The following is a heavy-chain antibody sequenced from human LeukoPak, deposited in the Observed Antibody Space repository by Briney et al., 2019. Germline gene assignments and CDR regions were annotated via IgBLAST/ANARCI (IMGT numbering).Heavy chain of an antibody. V-gene: IGHV3-30-3*01. CDR3: ARGLVGAAGGYYFDY. Sequence: GGSLRLSCAASGFTFSSYPLHWVRQAPGKGLEWVAAISYDGSNKYYPDSVKGRFTISRDNSKNTLYLQMNSLRAEDTAVYYCARGLVGAAGGYYFDYWGQGILVTVSS. CDR2: ISYDGSNK. CDR1: GFTFSSYP. D-gene: IGHD1-26*01. J-gene: IGHJ4*02.